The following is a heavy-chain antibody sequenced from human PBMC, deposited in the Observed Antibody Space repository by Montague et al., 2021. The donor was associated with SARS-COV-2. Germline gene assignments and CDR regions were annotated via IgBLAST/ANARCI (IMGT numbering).Heavy chain of an antibody. D-gene: IGHD3-9*01. Sequence: TLSLTCTVSGGSISSGGYYWSWIRQHPGKGLEWIGYIYYSGSTYYNPSLKSRVTISVDTSKNQFSLKLSSVTAAGTAVYYCARDRGYFDWLFHSDYYYYGMDVWGQGTTVTVSS. CDR1: GGSISSGGYY. CDR3: ARDRGYFDWLFHSDYYYYGMDV. CDR2: IYYSGST. V-gene: IGHV4-31*03. J-gene: IGHJ6*02.